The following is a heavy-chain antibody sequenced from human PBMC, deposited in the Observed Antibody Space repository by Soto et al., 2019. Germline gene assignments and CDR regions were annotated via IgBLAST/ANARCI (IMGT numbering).Heavy chain of an antibody. J-gene: IGHJ4*02. CDR2: IKQDGSEK. Sequence: GGSLRLSCAASGFTFSSYWMSWVRQAPGKGLEWVANIKQDGSEKYYVDSVKGRFTISRDNAKNSLYLQMNSLGAEDTAVYYCARSSGYCGGDCYSFDYWGQGTLVTVSS. V-gene: IGHV3-7*03. CDR3: ARSSGYCGGDCYSFDY. D-gene: IGHD2-21*02. CDR1: GFTFSSYW.